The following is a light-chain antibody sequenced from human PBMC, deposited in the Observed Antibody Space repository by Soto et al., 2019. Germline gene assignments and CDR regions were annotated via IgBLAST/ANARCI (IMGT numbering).Light chain of an antibody. Sequence: DIQMTQSPSSVSAFVGDRVTITCRASQDISSWLAWYQQKPGKAPKLLIYAVSTLQRGVPSRFSGSGSGTDVTLTISSLQPEDFATYYCQQASSFPPGFGPGTKVDIK. CDR3: QQASSFPPG. J-gene: IGKJ3*01. V-gene: IGKV1D-12*01. CDR1: QDISSW. CDR2: AVS.